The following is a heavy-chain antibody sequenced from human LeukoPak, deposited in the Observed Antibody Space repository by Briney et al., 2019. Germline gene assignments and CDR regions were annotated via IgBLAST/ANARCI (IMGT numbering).Heavy chain of an antibody. D-gene: IGHD2-2*01. CDR2: INPSGGSR. V-gene: IGHV1-46*01. CDR1: GYTFTSYY. Sequence: GASVKVSCKASGYTFTSYYMHWVRQAPGQGPEWMGTINPSGGSRSYAQKFQGRVTMTRDTSTSTVYMELSSLRSEDTAVYFCARDACSSTICQAGGNWFDPWGQGTLVIVS. J-gene: IGHJ5*02. CDR3: ARDACSSTICQAGGNWFDP.